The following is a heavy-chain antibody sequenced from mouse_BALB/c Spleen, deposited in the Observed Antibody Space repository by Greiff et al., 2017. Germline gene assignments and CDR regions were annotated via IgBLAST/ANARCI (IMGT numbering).Heavy chain of an antibody. D-gene: IGHD2-1*01. CDR1: GFTFSSFG. Sequence: DVKLVESGGGLVQPGGSRKLSCAASGFTFSSFGMHWVRQAPEKGLEWVAYISSGSSTIYYADTVKGRFTISRDNPKNTLFLQMTSLRSEDTAMYYCARKEVYGNYAWFAYWGQGTLVTVSA. CDR3: ARKEVYGNYAWFAY. CDR2: ISSGSSTI. V-gene: IGHV5-17*02. J-gene: IGHJ3*01.